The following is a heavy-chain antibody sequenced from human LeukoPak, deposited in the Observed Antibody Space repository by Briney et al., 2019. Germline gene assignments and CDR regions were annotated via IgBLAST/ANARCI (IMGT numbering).Heavy chain of an antibody. Sequence: GGSLRLSCAASGFTFDDYAMHWVRQAPGKGLEWVSLISWDGGSTYYADSVKGRFTISRDNSTNSLYLQMNSLRAEDTALYYCAKDISYSGYDQRSWFDPWGQGTLVTVSS. V-gene: IGHV3-43D*03. CDR1: GFTFDDYA. CDR2: ISWDGGST. CDR3: AKDISYSGYDQRSWFDP. J-gene: IGHJ5*02. D-gene: IGHD5-12*01.